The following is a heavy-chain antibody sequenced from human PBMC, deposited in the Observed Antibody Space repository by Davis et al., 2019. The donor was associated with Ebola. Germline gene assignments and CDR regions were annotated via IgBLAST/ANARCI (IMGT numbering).Heavy chain of an antibody. CDR1: GFISSTDV. D-gene: IGHD2/OR15-2a*01. J-gene: IGHJ3*01. Sequence: GESLKISCSASGFISSTDVMSWVRQARGKVLGWVATYGTSADTYYADSVKGRFTISRDNSKNTLYLQMNGLRVEDTAIYYCAKDNRNIWSEVWGQGTMVTVSS. V-gene: IGHV3-23*01. CDR2: TYGTSADT. CDR3: AKDNRNIWSEV.